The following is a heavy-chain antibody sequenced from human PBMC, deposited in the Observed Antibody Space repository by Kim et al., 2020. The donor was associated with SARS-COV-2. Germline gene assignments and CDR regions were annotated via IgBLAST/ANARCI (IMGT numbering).Heavy chain of an antibody. J-gene: IGHJ4*02. V-gene: IGHV3-23*01. CDR1: GFTFSSFV. CDR3: TKAATAGGSQTDY. D-gene: IGHD1-26*01. Sequence: GGSLRLSCAASGFTFSSFVMRWVRQAPGKGLEWVSSITSSGDNTYYAASVKGRFTISRDNSKNTLYLQMHSLRAEDTAQYYCTKAATAGGSQTDYWGQGTLVTVSS. CDR2: ITSSGDNT.